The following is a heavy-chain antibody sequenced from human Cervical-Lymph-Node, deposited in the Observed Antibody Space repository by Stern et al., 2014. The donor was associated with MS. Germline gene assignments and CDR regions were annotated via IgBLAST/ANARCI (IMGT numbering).Heavy chain of an antibody. Sequence: VQLVQSGGVLVNPGGSLRLSCAASGFTFSDYYMSWIRQAPGKGLAWVSHISGGSTAIYYADSVKGRFTISRDNAKNLLFLQMNTLRAEDTAVYYCARDHLSGSADFKTYFDPWGQGTRVTVSS. CDR1: GFTFSDYY. D-gene: IGHD3-10*01. CDR2: ISGGSTAI. V-gene: IGHV3-11*01. J-gene: IGHJ5*02. CDR3: ARDHLSGSADFKTYFDP.